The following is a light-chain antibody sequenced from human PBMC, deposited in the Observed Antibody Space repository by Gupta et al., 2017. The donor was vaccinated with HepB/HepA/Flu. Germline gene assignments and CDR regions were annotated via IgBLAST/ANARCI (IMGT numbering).Light chain of an antibody. CDR2: KGS. CDR3: RQQKHWPST. V-gene: IGKV2-30*01. J-gene: IGKJ1*01. Sequence: DVVLTQSPLSLPVTLGQPASLSCRSSQSLVYSDGNTYLDWFHQRPGQSPRRLIYKGSTRDSGVPDRFSGSGSGTDFTLNITKVEAEDIGIYYCRQQKHWPSTFGQGTKVEVK. CDR1: QSLVYSDGNTY.